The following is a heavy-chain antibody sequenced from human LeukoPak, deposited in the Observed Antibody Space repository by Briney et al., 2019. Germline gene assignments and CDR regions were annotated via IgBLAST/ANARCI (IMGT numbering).Heavy chain of an antibody. V-gene: IGHV4-39*07. CDR2: IYYSGST. CDR1: GGSISSSSYY. CDR3: ARELRGYYDILTGPHNWFDP. D-gene: IGHD3-9*01. J-gene: IGHJ5*02. Sequence: SETLSLTCTVSGGSISSSSYYWGWIRQPPGKGLEWIGSIYYSGSTYYNPSLKSRVTISVDTSKNQFSLKLSSVTAADTAVYYCARELRGYYDILTGPHNWFDPWGQGTLVTVSS.